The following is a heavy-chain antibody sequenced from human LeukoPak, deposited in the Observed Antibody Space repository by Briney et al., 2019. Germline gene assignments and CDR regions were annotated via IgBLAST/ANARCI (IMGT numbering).Heavy chain of an antibody. CDR2: IGWDGGST. CDR3: AKDAGGSYLDY. J-gene: IGHJ4*02. CDR1: GFTFDDYT. D-gene: IGHD1-26*01. Sequence: QPGGSLTLSCAVSGFTFDDYTMRWVRHPPGRGLGWVSVIGWDGGSTYYADSVKGRFTISRDNSKNSLYLQMNSLRTEDTALYYCAKDAGGSYLDYWGQGTLVTVSS. V-gene: IGHV3-43*01.